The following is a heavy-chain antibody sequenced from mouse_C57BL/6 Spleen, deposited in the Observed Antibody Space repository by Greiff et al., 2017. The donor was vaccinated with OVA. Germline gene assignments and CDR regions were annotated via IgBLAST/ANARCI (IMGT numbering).Heavy chain of an antibody. CDR2: IDPENGDT. J-gene: IGHJ2*01. V-gene: IGHV14-4*01. D-gene: IGHD2-4*01. CDR3: TTSSYDYDGGPFDD. Sequence: VQLQQSGAELVRPGASVKLSCTASGFNIKDDYMHWVKQRPEQGLEWIGWIDPENGDTEYASKFQGKATITADTSSNTAYLQLSSLTSEDTAVYYCTTSSYDYDGGPFDDWGQGTTLTVSS. CDR1: GFNIKDDY.